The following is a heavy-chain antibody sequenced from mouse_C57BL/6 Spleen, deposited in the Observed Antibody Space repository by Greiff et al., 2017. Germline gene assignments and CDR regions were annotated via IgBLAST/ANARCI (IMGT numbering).Heavy chain of an antibody. J-gene: IGHJ2*01. V-gene: IGHV1-63*01. CDR2: IYPGGGYT. D-gene: IGHD1-1*01. CDR3: ARVDGSSYVGYYFDY. CDR1: GYTFTNYW. Sequence: VQLQQSGAELVRPGTSVKMSCKASGYTFTNYWIGWAKQRPGHGLEWIGDIYPGGGYTNYNEKFKGKATLTADKSSSTAYMHFSSLTSEDSAIYYCARVDGSSYVGYYFDYWGQGTTLTVSA.